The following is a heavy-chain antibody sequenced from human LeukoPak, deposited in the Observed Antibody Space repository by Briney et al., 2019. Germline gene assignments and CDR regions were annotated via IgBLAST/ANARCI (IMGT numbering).Heavy chain of an antibody. J-gene: IGHJ5*02. Sequence: SETLSLTCAVSGYSISSGYYWGWIRQPPGKGREWIGSIYHSGSTYYNPSLKSRVTISVDTSKNQFSLKLSSVTAADTAVYYCARAPVVVAATDAGYNWFDPWGQGTLVTVSS. D-gene: IGHD2-15*01. CDR2: IYHSGST. CDR3: ARAPVVVAATDAGYNWFDP. CDR1: GYSISSGYY. V-gene: IGHV4-38-2*01.